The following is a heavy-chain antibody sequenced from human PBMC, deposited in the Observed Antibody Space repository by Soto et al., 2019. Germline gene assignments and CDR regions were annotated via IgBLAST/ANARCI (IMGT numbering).Heavy chain of an antibody. J-gene: IGHJ5*02. CDR1: GFTFSSYG. CDR2: ISYDGSNK. Sequence: QVQLVESGGGVVQPGRSLRLSCAASGFTFSSYGMHWVRQAPCKGLEWVAVISYDGSNKYYADSVKGRFTISRDNSKNTLYLQMNSLRAEDTAVYYCAKDSWDFWCGYYSEPRFDPWGQGTLVTVSS. V-gene: IGHV3-30*18. D-gene: IGHD3-3*01. CDR3: AKDSWDFWCGYYSEPRFDP.